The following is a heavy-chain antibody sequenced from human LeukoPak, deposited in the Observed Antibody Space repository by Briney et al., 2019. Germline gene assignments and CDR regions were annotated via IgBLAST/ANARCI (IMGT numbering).Heavy chain of an antibody. CDR1: GFIVSNNY. Sequence: PGGSLRLSCAVSGFIVSNNYVSWVRQAPGKGLEWVSVIFISGNTYYADSVKGRFTISRDNSKNMIYLQMNSLRGDDTAVYYCARGSGSYAETMNWGQGTLVTVSS. CDR2: IFISGNT. J-gene: IGHJ4*02. CDR3: ARGSGSYAETMN. D-gene: IGHD1-26*01. V-gene: IGHV3-53*01.